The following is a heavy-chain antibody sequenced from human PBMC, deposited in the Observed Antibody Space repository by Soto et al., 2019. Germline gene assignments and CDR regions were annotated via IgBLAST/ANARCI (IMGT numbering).Heavy chain of an antibody. CDR3: VRVATGSYDWFDP. CDR1: QFTFSRYW. V-gene: IGHV3-74*03. D-gene: IGHD1-26*01. Sequence: EVQLVESGGGLVQPGGSLRLSCAASQFTFSRYWMHWVRQAPGKGLMWVSRINSDGSRTTYADSVKGRFTISRDNAKNTLFLQMNSLRAEDSAVYYCVRVATGSYDWFDPWGQGTLVTDSS. CDR2: INSDGSRT. J-gene: IGHJ5*02.